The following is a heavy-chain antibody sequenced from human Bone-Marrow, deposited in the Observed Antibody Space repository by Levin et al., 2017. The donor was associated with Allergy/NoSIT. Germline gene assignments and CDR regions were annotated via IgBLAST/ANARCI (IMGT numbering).Heavy chain of an antibody. CDR3: ARNISGERRLDY. D-gene: IGHD6-19*01. J-gene: IGHJ4*02. Sequence: PGESLKISCKGSGYSFTTNWIGWVRQMPGKGLEWMGIIYPGDSDTRYSPSFQGQVTISADKSTSVAYLQWSSLKASDSAMYYCARNISGERRLDYWGQGTLVTVSS. CDR2: IYPGDSDT. CDR1: GYSFTTNW. V-gene: IGHV5-51*01.